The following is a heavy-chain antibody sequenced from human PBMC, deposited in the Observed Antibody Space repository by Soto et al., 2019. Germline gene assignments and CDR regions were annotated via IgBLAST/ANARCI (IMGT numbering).Heavy chain of an antibody. Sequence: ASVKVSCKASGYTFTSYDINWVRQATGQGLEWMGWMNPNSGNTGYAQKFQGRVTMTRNTSISTAYMELSSLRSEDTAVYYCARGSGGPEWFGEFQSYYYYYMDVWGKGTTVTVSS. D-gene: IGHD3-10*01. CDR2: MNPNSGNT. V-gene: IGHV1-8*01. CDR3: ARGSGGPEWFGEFQSYYYYYMDV. J-gene: IGHJ6*03. CDR1: GYTFTSYD.